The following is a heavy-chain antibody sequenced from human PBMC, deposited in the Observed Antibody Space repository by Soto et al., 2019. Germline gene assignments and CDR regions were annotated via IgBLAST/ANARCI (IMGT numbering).Heavy chain of an antibody. CDR1: GFTFSSYG. J-gene: IGHJ4*02. D-gene: IGHD2-21*02. CDR3: ATALGVYCGGDCALDY. CDR2: IWYDGSNK. V-gene: IGHV3-33*01. Sequence: QVQLVESGGGVVQPGRSLRLSCAASGFTFSSYGMHWVRQAPGKGLEWVAVIWYDGSNKYYADSVKGRFTISRDNSKNTLYLQMNTLRDEDTAVYYYATALGVYCGGDCALDYWRQGIVVTVSS.